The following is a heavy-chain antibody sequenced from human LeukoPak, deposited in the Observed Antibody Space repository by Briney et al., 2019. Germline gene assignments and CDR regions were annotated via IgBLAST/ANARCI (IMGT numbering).Heavy chain of an antibody. V-gene: IGHV3-15*01. CDR2: IKSKTDGGTT. D-gene: IGHD2-15*01. CDR1: GFTFSTYW. CDR3: TTDVVVVAATLLTNY. Sequence: GGSLRLSCATSGFTFSTYWMSWVRQAPGKGLEWVGRIKSKTDGGTTDYAAPVKGRFSISRDDSKNTLYLQMNSLKTEDTAVYYCTTDVVVVAATLLTNYWGQGTLVTVSS. J-gene: IGHJ4*02.